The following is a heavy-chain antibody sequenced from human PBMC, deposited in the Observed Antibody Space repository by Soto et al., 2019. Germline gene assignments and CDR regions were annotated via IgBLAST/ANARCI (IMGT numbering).Heavy chain of an antibody. CDR1: GFTFSSYA. D-gene: IGHD6-19*01. Sequence: GGSLRLSCAASGFTFSSYAMHWVRQAPGKGLEWVAVISYDGSNKYYADSVKGRFTISRDNARNQLYLQMNSLTTEDTAVYYCARDGSACSRDHWGQGTLVTVSS. J-gene: IGHJ4*02. CDR2: ISYDGSNK. CDR3: ARDGSACSRDH. V-gene: IGHV3-30-3*01.